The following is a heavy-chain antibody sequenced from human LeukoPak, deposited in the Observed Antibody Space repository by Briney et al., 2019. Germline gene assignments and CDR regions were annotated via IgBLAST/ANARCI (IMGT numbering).Heavy chain of an antibody. V-gene: IGHV3-7*01. Sequence: PGGSLRLSCVVFGFSFSNYWMXXXRQAPGKGXXXVXFIKXXXSETAYADSVKGRFTISXDNAKNSLYLQMNSLRVEDMAVYYCATRGDLSWFGALRHWSQGTLVTVSS. J-gene: IGHJ4*02. CDR1: GFSFSNYW. D-gene: IGHD3-16*02. CDR2: IKXXXSET. CDR3: ATRGDLSWFGALRH.